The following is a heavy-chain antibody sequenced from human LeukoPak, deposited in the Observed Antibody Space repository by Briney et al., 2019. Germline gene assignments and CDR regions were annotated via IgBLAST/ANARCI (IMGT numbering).Heavy chain of an antibody. V-gene: IGHV5-51*01. Sequence: GESLKISCKGSGYSFTSYWIGWVRQMPGKGLEWMGIIYPGDSDTRYSPSFQGQVTLSADKSISTAYLQWSSLKASDTAMYYCARQGQWLVSEIDYWGQGPLAAVSS. J-gene: IGHJ4*02. CDR3: ARQGQWLVSEIDY. CDR1: GYSFTSYW. D-gene: IGHD6-19*01. CDR2: IYPGDSDT.